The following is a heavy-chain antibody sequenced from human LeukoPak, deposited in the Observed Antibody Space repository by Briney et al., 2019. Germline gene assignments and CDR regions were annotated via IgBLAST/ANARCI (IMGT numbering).Heavy chain of an antibody. CDR2: FDPEDGET. CDR3: ATVVIGSYDAFDI. CDR1: GYTFTGYY. J-gene: IGHJ3*02. D-gene: IGHD2-21*01. Sequence: GASVKVSCKASGYTFTGYYMHWVRQAPGKGLEWMGGFDPEDGETIYAQKFQGRVTMTEDTSTDTAYMELSSLRSEDTAVYYCATVVIGSYDAFDIWGQGTMVTVSS. V-gene: IGHV1-24*01.